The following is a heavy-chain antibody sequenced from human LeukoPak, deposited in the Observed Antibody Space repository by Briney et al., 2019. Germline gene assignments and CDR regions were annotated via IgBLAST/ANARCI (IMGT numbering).Heavy chain of an antibody. Sequence: SETLSLTCTVSGGSISSYYWSWIRQPAGKGLEWIGRMYTSGSTNYNPSLKSRVTMSVDTSKNQLSLKLSSVTAADTAVYYCASERAYYDILTGYYPEYYFDYWGQGTLVTVSS. V-gene: IGHV4-4*07. CDR3: ASERAYYDILTGYYPEYYFDY. J-gene: IGHJ4*02. CDR1: GGSISSYY. CDR2: MYTSGST. D-gene: IGHD3-9*01.